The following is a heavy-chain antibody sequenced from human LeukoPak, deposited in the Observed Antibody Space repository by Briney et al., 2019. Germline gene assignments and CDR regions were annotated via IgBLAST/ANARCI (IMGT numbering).Heavy chain of an antibody. V-gene: IGHV3-48*03. D-gene: IGHD2-21*01. Sequence: QAGGSLRLSCAASGFTFRSYEMNWVRQAPGKGLEWVSYISSSGSAIYYADSVKGRFTISRDNAQNSLYLQMNSLRAEDTAVYYCATYSAFDICGHGTMVTVSS. CDR2: ISSSGSAI. CDR3: ATYSAFDI. J-gene: IGHJ3*02. CDR1: GFTFRSYE.